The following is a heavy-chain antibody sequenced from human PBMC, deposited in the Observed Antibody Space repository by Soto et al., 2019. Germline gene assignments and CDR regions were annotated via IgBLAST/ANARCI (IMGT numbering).Heavy chain of an antibody. CDR2: IIPIFGTA. CDR1: GGTFSSYA. J-gene: IGHJ6*02. V-gene: IGHV1-69*06. D-gene: IGHD3-9*01. CDR3: EQSLRYFDLLPKTHLDYYYYGMDV. Sequence: SVKVSCKASGGTFSSYAISWVRQAPGQGLEWMGGIIPIFGTANYAQKFQGRVTITADKSTSTAYMELSSLRSEDTAVYYCEQSLRYFDLLPKTHLDYYYYGMDVLGQGTTVTVSS.